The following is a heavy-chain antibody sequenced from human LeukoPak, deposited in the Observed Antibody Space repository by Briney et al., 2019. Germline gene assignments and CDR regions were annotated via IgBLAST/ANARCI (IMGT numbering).Heavy chain of an antibody. V-gene: IGHV1-18*01. CDR2: ISAYNGNT. CDR1: GYTFTSYG. J-gene: IGHJ4*02. Sequence: ASVKVSRKASGYTFTSYGISWVRQAPGQGLEWMGWISAYNGNTNYAQKLQGRVTMTTDTSTSTAYMELRSLRSDDTAVYYCARVHDILTGYYHVWDYWGQGTLVTVSS. D-gene: IGHD3-9*01. CDR3: ARVHDILTGYYHVWDY.